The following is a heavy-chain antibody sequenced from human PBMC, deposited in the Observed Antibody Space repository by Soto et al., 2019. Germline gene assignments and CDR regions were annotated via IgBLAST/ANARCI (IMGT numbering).Heavy chain of an antibody. D-gene: IGHD6-6*01. CDR3: ARRLDEYSSSSPFDY. V-gene: IGHV3-11*01. CDR2: ISSSGSTI. Sequence: GGSLRLSCAASGFTFSDYYMSWIRQAPGKGLEWVSYISSSGSTIYYAGSVKGRFTISRDNAKNSLYLQMNSLRAEDTAVYYCARRLDEYSSSSPFDYWGQGTLVTVSS. J-gene: IGHJ4*02. CDR1: GFTFSDYY.